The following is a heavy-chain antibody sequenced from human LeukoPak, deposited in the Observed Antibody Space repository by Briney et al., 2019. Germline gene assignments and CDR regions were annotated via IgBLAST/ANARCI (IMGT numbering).Heavy chain of an antibody. D-gene: IGHD3-3*01. J-gene: IGHJ6*03. V-gene: IGHV4-39*01. CDR3: ARARSAVDYDFWSGYYYYMDV. CDR1: GGSISRSSYY. CDR2: IYYSGST. Sequence: PSETLSLTCTVSGGSISRSSYYWGWIRQPPGKGLEWIGSIYYSGSTHYNPSLKSRVTISADTYKNQCSLRLASVTDAATSEYFFARARSAVDYDFWSGYYYYMDVWGKGTTVTVSS.